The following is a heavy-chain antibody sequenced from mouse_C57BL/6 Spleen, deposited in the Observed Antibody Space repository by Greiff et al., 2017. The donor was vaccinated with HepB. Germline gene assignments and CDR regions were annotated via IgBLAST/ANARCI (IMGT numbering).Heavy chain of an antibody. CDR2: IDPSDSYT. Sequence: QVQLQQPGAELVKPGASVKLSCKASGYTFTSYWMQWVKQRPGQGLEWIGEIDPSDSYTNYNQKFRGKATLTVDTSSSTAYMQLSGLTSEDSAVYYCARKALYDGYYEFAYWGQGTLVTVSA. V-gene: IGHV1-50*01. CDR1: GYTFTSYW. CDR3: ARKALYDGYYEFAY. D-gene: IGHD2-3*01. J-gene: IGHJ3*01.